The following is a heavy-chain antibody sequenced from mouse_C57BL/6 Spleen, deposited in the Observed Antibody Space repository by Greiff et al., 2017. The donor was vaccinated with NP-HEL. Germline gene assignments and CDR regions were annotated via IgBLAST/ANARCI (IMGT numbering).Heavy chain of an antibody. CDR3: ARNRGDYYGSSLDY. V-gene: IGHV2-9-1*01. CDR1: GFSLTSYA. CDR2: IWTGGGT. D-gene: IGHD1-1*01. Sequence: VQLQQSGPGLVAPSQSLSITCTVSGFSLTSYAISWVRQPPGKGLEWLGVIWTGGGTNYNSALKSRLSISKDNSKSQVFLKMNSLQTDDTARYYCARNRGDYYGSSLDYWGQGTTLTVSS. J-gene: IGHJ2*01.